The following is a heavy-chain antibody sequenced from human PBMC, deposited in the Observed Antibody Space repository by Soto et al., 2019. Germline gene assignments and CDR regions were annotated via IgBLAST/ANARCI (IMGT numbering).Heavy chain of an antibody. D-gene: IGHD3-10*01. CDR2: ISGSGGST. CDR3: AGAGSGSYYHKWNDY. V-gene: IGHV3-23*01. CDR1: GFTFSSYD. Sequence: EVQLLESGGGLVQPGGSLRLSCAASGFTFSSYDMSWVRQAPGKGLEWVSAISGSGGSTYYADSVKGRFTISRDNSKNTLYLQMNSLRAEDTAVYYCAGAGSGSYYHKWNDYWGQGTLVTVSS. J-gene: IGHJ4*02.